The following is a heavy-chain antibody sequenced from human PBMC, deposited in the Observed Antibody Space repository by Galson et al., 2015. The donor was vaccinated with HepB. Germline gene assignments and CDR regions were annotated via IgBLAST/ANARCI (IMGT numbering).Heavy chain of an antibody. Sequence: SLRLSCAASGFTFSSCWMHWVRQAPGKGLVWVSRINSDGSSTSYADSVKGRFTISRDNAKNTLYLQMNSLRAEDTAVYYCASSPYDFWSGYSSVYFDYWAREPWSPSPQ. V-gene: IGHV3-74*01. D-gene: IGHD3-3*01. CDR1: GFTFSSCW. CDR3: ASSPYDFWSGYSSVYFDY. CDR2: INSDGSST. J-gene: IGHJ4*02.